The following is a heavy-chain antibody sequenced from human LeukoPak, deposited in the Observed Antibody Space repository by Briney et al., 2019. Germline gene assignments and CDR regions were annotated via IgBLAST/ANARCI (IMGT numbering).Heavy chain of an antibody. Sequence: GGSLRLSCAASGFTFSSYGMHWVRQAPGKGLEWVAVIWYDGSKKYYADSVKGRFTISRDNSKNTLYLQMNSLRAEDTAVYYCARDSSGYLYYFDYWGQGTLVTVSS. D-gene: IGHD3-22*01. CDR3: ARDSSGYLYYFDY. V-gene: IGHV3-33*01. J-gene: IGHJ4*02. CDR1: GFTFSSYG. CDR2: IWYDGSKK.